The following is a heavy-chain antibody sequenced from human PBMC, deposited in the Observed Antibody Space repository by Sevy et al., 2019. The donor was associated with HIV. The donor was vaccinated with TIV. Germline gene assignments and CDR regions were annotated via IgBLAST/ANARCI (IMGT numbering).Heavy chain of an antibody. V-gene: IGHV3-30*18. Sequence: GGSLRLSCTASGFTFCSYGMHWVRQAPGKGLEWVAVISYDGSNKYYADSVKGRFTISRDNSKNTLYLQMNSLRAEDTAVYYCAKALSVVNNDWGQGTLVTVSS. D-gene: IGHD2-15*01. CDR2: ISYDGSNK. CDR1: GFTFCSYG. CDR3: AKALSVVNND. J-gene: IGHJ4*02.